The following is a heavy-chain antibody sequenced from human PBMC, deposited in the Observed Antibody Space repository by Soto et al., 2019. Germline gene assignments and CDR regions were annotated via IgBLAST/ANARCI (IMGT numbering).Heavy chain of an antibody. Sequence: GGSLRLSCAASGFTFSSYAMSWVRQAPGKGLEWVSAISGSGGSTYYADSVKGRFTISRDNSKNTLYLQMNSLRAEDTAVYYCAKDLRRGYSSGWSPSDYWGQGTLVTVSS. CDR1: GFTFSSYA. J-gene: IGHJ4*02. CDR3: AKDLRRGYSSGWSPSDY. V-gene: IGHV3-23*01. D-gene: IGHD6-19*01. CDR2: ISGSGGST.